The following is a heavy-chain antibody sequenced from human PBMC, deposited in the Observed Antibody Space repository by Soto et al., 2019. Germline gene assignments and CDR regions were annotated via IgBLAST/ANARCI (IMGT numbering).Heavy chain of an antibody. Sequence: PSETLSLTCTVSGASISGYYWSWIRKSAGKGLEWIGRIYATGTTDYNPSLKSRVMMSVDTSKKQFSLRLRSVTAADTAVYYCVRDGTKTLRDWFDPWGQGVSVTVSS. CDR1: GASISGYY. V-gene: IGHV4-4*07. J-gene: IGHJ5*02. D-gene: IGHD1-1*01. CDR2: IYATGTT. CDR3: VRDGTKTLRDWFDP.